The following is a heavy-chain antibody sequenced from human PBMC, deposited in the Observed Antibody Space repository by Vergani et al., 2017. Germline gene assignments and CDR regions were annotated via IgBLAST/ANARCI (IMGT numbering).Heavy chain of an antibody. J-gene: IGHJ6*03. CDR1: GGSFSGYY. Sequence: QVQLQQWGAGLLKPSETLSLTCAVYGGSFSGYYWSWIRQPPGKGLEWIGEINHSGSTNYNPSLKSRVTIIVDTSKTQFALKLSSVTAADTAVYYCSRGTSDYYYYMDVWGKGTTVTVSS. D-gene: IGHD2-2*01. CDR2: INHSGST. CDR3: SRGTSDYYYYMDV. V-gene: IGHV4-34*01.